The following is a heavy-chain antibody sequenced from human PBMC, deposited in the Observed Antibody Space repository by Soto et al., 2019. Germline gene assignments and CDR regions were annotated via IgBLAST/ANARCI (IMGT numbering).Heavy chain of an antibody. CDR3: ARVGGIGAPPGTDY. J-gene: IGHJ4*02. V-gene: IGHV1-69*01. D-gene: IGHD6-6*01. CDR1: GGIFSSYA. Sequence: QVQLVQSGAEVKKPGSSVKVSCKASGGIFSSYAISWLRQAPGQGLEWMGAVIPILRQAYYAQDFQDRVSITADESTRTIYLELRSLRSDDTAVYFCARVGGIGAPPGTDYWGQGTLVTVS. CDR2: VIPILRQA.